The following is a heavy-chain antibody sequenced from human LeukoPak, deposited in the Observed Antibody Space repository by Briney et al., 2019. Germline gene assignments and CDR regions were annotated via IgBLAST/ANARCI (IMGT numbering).Heavy chain of an antibody. Sequence: SATLSLTCTVSGGSISSAIYYWDWIRQPPGKGLEWIGNIYYSGITYYNPSLKSRVTISVDTSKNQFSLKLSSVTAADTAVYYCARHVSYYDFWSGYLNWFDPWGQGTLVTVSS. D-gene: IGHD3-3*01. CDR1: GGSISSAIYY. CDR3: ARHVSYYDFWSGYLNWFDP. J-gene: IGHJ5*02. CDR2: IYYSGIT. V-gene: IGHV4-39*01.